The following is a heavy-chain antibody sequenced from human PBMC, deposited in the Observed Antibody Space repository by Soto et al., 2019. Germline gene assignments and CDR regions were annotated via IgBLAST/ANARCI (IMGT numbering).Heavy chain of an antibody. CDR3: ARDKLTGIFDY. D-gene: IGHD2-8*02. CDR2: IYYSGST. Sequence: SETLSLTCTVSGGSISSSSYYWGWIRQPPGKGLEWIGSIYYSGSTYYNPSLKSRVTISVDTSKNQFSLKLSSVTAADTAVYYCARDKLTGIFDYWGQGTLVT. CDR1: GGSISSSSYY. J-gene: IGHJ4*02. V-gene: IGHV4-39*02.